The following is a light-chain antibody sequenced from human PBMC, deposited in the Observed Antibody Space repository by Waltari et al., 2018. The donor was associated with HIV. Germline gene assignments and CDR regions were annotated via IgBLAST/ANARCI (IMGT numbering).Light chain of an antibody. J-gene: IGKJ5*01. CDR3: QQTNSFPIT. Sequence: DIQLTQFQAAVSATESDRVTMTCRATQGIASWVAWYQQKPGKAPKLLIHGAYILQEGVPSRFSGSGSGTFFSLTINSLQPEDFATYYCQQTNSFPITFGQGTRLDSK. V-gene: IGKV1D-12*01. CDR1: QGIASW. CDR2: GAY.